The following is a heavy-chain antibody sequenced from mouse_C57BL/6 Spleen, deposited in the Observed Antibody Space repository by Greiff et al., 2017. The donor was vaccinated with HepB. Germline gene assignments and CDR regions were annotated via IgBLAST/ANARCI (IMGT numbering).Heavy chain of an antibody. D-gene: IGHD1-1*01. J-gene: IGHJ2*01. CDR2: IDPEDGET. CDR3: ASAYYYGSSYYFDC. CDR1: GFNIKDYY. V-gene: IGHV14-2*01. Sequence: EVKLMESGAELVKPGASVKLSCTASGFNIKDYYMHWVKQRTEQGLEWIGRIDPEDGETKYDPKFQGKATITADTSPNTAYLQLSSLTSEDTAVYYCASAYYYGSSYYFDCWGQGTTLTVSS.